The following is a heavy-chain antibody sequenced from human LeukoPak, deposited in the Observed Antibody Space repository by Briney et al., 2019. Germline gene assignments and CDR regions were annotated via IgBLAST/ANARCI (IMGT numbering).Heavy chain of an antibody. J-gene: IGHJ6*02. V-gene: IGHV4-59*01. CDR2: IYYSGST. D-gene: IGHD3-9*01. CDR3: ARDHYDILTGEGYGMDV. CDR1: GGSISGYY. Sequence: PSETLSLTCTVSGGSISGYYWSWIRQPPGKGLEWIGYIYYSGSTNYNPSLKSRVTISVDTSKNQFSLKLSSVTAADTAVYYCARDHYDILTGEGYGMDVWGQGTTVTVSS.